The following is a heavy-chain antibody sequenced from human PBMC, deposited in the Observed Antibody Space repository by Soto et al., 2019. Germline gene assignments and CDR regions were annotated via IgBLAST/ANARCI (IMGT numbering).Heavy chain of an antibody. Sequence: GGSLRLSCAASGFTFSSYAMSWVRQAPGKGLEWVSAISGSGGSTYYADSVKGRFTISRDNSKNTLYLQMNSLRAEDTAVYYCAKDISRTYYYGSGSFYFDYWGQGTLVTVSS. CDR1: GFTFSSYA. CDR3: AKDISRTYYYGSGSFYFDY. CDR2: ISGSGGST. D-gene: IGHD3-10*01. V-gene: IGHV3-23*01. J-gene: IGHJ4*02.